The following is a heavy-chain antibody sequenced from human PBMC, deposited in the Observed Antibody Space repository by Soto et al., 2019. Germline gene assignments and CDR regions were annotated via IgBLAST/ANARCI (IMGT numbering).Heavy chain of an antibody. V-gene: IGHV4-59*01. CDR3: ARGSDHYGMDV. CDR1: GGSISSYY. D-gene: IGHD3-16*02. J-gene: IGHJ6*02. CDR2: VYYSGSG. Sequence: NPSETLSLTCTVSGGSISSYYWSWIRQPPGKGLEGIGYVYYSGSGNDNPSLKSRVTISVDTSKNQFSLKLSSVTAADTAVYYCARGSDHYGMDVWGQGTTVTVSS.